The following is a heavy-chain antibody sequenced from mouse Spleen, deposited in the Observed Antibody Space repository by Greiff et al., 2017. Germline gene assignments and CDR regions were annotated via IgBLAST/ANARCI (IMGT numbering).Heavy chain of an antibody. CDR3: ARNSGAY. Sequence: QVQLQQPGAELVRPGTSVKLSCKASGYTFTSYWMHWVKQRPGQGLEWIGVIDPSDSYTNYNQKFKGKATLTVDTSSSTAYTQLSSLTSEDSAVYYCARNSGAYWGQGTLVTVSA. CDR1: GYTFTSYW. V-gene: IGHV1-59*01. D-gene: IGHD4-1*01. CDR2: IDPSDSYT. J-gene: IGHJ3*01.